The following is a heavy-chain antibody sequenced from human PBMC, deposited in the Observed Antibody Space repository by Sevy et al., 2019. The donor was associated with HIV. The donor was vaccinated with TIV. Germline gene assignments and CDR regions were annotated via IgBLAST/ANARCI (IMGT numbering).Heavy chain of an antibody. Sequence: GGSLRLSCPASGFTFSDYAMHWVRLVPGKGLEWVSGISWNSGPIGYAYSVKGRFTISRDNAKNSLHLQMNSLRVEDTALYYCGRAQGYCVVNSCFGGSINAFDIWGQGTMVTVSS. V-gene: IGHV3-9*01. CDR1: GFTFSDYA. D-gene: IGHD2-2*01. J-gene: IGHJ3*02. CDR2: ISWNSGPI. CDR3: GRAQGYCVVNSCFGGSINAFDI.